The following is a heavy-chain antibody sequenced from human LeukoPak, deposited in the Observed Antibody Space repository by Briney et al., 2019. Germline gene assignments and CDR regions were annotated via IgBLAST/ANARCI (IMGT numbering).Heavy chain of an antibody. Sequence: SETLSLTCSVSGGSISSSSYYWSWIRQPPGKGLEWIGYIYYSGNTNYNPSLKSRVTISVGTSKNQFSLKLSSVTAADTAVYYCARGGWYGSYFDYWGQGTLVTVSS. J-gene: IGHJ4*02. CDR3: ARGGWYGSYFDY. CDR1: GGSISSSSYY. CDR2: IYYSGNT. V-gene: IGHV4-61*01. D-gene: IGHD6-19*01.